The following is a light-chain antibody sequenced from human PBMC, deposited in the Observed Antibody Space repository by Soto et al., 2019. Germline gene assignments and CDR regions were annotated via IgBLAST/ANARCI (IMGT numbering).Light chain of an antibody. Sequence: EIVMTQSPATLSVSPGERATLYCMASQSVSSNLAWYQQNPGQAPRLLIYGASTRATGIPARCSGSGSGTEFTLTISSLQSEDFAVYYCQQYGSSTITFGQGTRLEIK. CDR2: GAS. CDR3: QQYGSSTIT. J-gene: IGKJ5*01. CDR1: QSVSSN. V-gene: IGKV3-15*01.